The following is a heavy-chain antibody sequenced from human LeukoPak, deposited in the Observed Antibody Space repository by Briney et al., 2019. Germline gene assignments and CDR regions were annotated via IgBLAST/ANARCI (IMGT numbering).Heavy chain of an antibody. Sequence: GGSLRLSCVASGFTFIDYWMYWARQVPGKGLVWVSRIDTDGSTTTYADSVKGRFTVSRDNAKSTLYLQMNSLRAEDMAVYFCARSLLGVDNFWGQGALVTVSS. D-gene: IGHD5-12*01. J-gene: IGHJ4*02. CDR3: ARSLLGVDNF. V-gene: IGHV3-74*03. CDR1: GFTFIDYW. CDR2: IDTDGSTT.